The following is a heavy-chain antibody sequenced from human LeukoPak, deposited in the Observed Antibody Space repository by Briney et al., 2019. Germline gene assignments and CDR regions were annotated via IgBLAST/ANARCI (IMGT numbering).Heavy chain of an antibody. V-gene: IGHV4-59*01. Sequence: SETLSLTCTVSGGSISTYYWSWTRQPPGKGLEWIGYIYYSGSTNYNPSLKSRVTISVDTSKNQFSLKLSSVTAADTAVYYCATVRTGTWGQGTLVTVSS. CDR2: IYYSGST. CDR1: GGSISTYY. J-gene: IGHJ5*02. CDR3: ATVRTGT.